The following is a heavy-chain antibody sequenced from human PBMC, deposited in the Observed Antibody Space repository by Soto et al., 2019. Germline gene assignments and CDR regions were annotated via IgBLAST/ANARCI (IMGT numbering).Heavy chain of an antibody. CDR1: GGSIRDSNYY. CDR3: VRHFGRFGIAGAGVDS. D-gene: IGHD6-19*01. V-gene: IGHV4-39*01. CDR2: VYFSGTT. Sequence: SETLSLTCTVSGGSIRDSNYYWGWIRQSPGEGLEWIGCVYFSGTTYYKPSLQSQVTISVDTSKNQFSLNLRSVTATDTAVYYCVRHFGRFGIAGAGVDSWGQGTRVPVSS. J-gene: IGHJ5*01.